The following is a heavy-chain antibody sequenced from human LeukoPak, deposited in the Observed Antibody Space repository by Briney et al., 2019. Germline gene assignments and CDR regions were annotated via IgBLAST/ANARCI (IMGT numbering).Heavy chain of an antibody. CDR2: ISGSGGST. J-gene: IGHJ1*01. CDR3: AKNMVRGVIINAEYFQH. D-gene: IGHD3-10*01. CDR1: GFTFSNYG. Sequence: PGGTLRLSCAASGFTFSNYGMNWVRQAPGKGLEWVSSISGSGGSTYYADSVKGRFTISRDNSKNTLYLQMNSLRAEDTAVYYCAKNMVRGVIINAEYFQHWGQGTLVTVSS. V-gene: IGHV3-23*01.